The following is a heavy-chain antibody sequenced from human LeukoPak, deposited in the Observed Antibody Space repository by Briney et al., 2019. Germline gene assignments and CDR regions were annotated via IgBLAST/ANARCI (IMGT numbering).Heavy chain of an antibody. CDR2: INPNSGGT. CDR1: GYTFTGYY. CDR3: ARERYNWNDVGGYGMDV. V-gene: IGHV1-2*02. D-gene: IGHD1-1*01. J-gene: IGHJ6*02. Sequence: ASVKVSCKASGYTFTGYYMHWVRQAPGQGLEWMGWINPNSGGTNYAQKFQGRVTMTRDTSISTAYMELSRLRSDDTAVYYCARERYNWNDVGGYGMDVWGQGTTVTVSS.